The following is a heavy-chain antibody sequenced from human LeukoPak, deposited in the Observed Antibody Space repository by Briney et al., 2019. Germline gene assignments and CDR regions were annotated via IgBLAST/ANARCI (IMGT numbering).Heavy chain of an antibody. V-gene: IGHV4-34*01. D-gene: IGHD3-10*01. CDR3: AREIELKWFGESDY. CDR1: GGSFSGYY. CDR2: INDSGNT. J-gene: IGHJ4*02. Sequence: PSETLSLTCAVYGGSFSGYYWSWIRQPPGKGLEWIGEINDSGNTNYNPSLKSRVTISVDTSKNQFSLQLSSVTAADTAMYSCAREIELKWFGESDYWGQGNFVTVSS.